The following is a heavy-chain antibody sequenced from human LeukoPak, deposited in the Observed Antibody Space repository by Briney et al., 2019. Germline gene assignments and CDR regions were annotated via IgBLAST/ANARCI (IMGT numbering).Heavy chain of an antibody. CDR2: IYYSGST. D-gene: IGHD3-10*01. CDR1: GGSISSYY. J-gene: IGHJ4*02. V-gene: IGHV4-59*01. CDR3: ARGEFGGYFDY. Sequence: PSETLSLTCTVSGGSISSYYWSWIRQPPGKGLEWIGYIYYSGSTNYNPSLKSRVTISVDTSKNQLSLKLSSVTAADTAVYYCARGEFGGYFDYWGQGTLVTVSS.